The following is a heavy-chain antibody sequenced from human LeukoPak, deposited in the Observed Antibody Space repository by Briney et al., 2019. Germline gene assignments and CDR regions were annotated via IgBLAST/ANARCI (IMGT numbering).Heavy chain of an antibody. D-gene: IGHD3-10*01. J-gene: IGHJ4*02. CDR3: ARERFGELGPADY. V-gene: IGHV5-51*01. CDR2: IYPGDSDT. CDR1: GDSFNTYW. Sequence: GESLKISCKGSGDSFNTYWIGWVRQMPGKGLELMGIIYPGDSDTRYSPSFQGQVTISADKSISTAYLQWSSLKASDTAMYYCARERFGELGPADYWGQGTLVTVSS.